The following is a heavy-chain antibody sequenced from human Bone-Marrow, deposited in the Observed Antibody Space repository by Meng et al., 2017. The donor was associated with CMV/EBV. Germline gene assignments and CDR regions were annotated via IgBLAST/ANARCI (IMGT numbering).Heavy chain of an antibody. CDR1: GYTFTSYY. V-gene: IGHV1-46*01. CDR3: ATLQTIGY. Sequence: ASVKVSCKACGYTFTSYYMHWVRQAPGQGLEWMGIINPSGGSTSYAQKFHGRVTMTRDTSTSTVYMELSSLSAEDTAVYYCATLQTIGYWGQGTLVTVSS. D-gene: IGHD5-24*01. CDR2: INPSGGST. J-gene: IGHJ4*02.